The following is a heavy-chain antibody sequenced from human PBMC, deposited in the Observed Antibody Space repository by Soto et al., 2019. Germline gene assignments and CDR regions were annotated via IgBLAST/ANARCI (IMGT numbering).Heavy chain of an antibody. CDR2: INPNSGGT. CDR3: ARGVSAAGTVDISLFGTY. D-gene: IGHD6-13*01. J-gene: IGHJ4*02. CDR1: GYTFTGYY. V-gene: IGHV1-2*04. Sequence: ASVKVSCKASGYTFTGYYMHWVRQAPGQGLEWMGWINPNSGGTNYAQKFQGWVTMTRDTSISTAYMELSRLRSDDTAVYYCARGVSAAGTVDISLFGTYWGQGTLVTVSS.